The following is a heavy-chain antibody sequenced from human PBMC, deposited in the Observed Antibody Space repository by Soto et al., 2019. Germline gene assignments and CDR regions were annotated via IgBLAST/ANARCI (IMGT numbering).Heavy chain of an antibody. V-gene: IGHV2-5*02. Sequence: QINLKESGPTLVKPTQTLTLTCSFSGFSLTTAGVGVGWVRQSPGEALEWLALIYWDDDERYSPSLKSRLTITKDTSKSRVVLKMAYMAPGQTTTYLCAPSRNLMTEDAHVGDIDYWRQGTLVTVSS. J-gene: IGHJ4*02. CDR3: APSRNLMTEDAHVGDIDY. D-gene: IGHD3-10*01. CDR1: GFSLTTAGVG. CDR2: IYWDDDE.